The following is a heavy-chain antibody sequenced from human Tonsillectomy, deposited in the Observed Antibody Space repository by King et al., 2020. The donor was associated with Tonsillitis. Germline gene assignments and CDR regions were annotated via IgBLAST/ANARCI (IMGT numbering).Heavy chain of an antibody. D-gene: IGHD2-21*01. V-gene: IGHV4-30-2*01. CDR2: IYHSGST. CDR3: ASGDGPTSILWPWSDH. J-gene: IGHJ5*02. Sequence: MQLQESGSGLVKPSQTLSLTCAVSGGSISSGGYSWSWIRQPPGKGLEWIGYIYHSGSTYYNPSLKSRVTISVDRSKNQFSLKLSSVTAADTAVYFCASGDGPTSILWPWSDHRGQGTLVTVSS. CDR1: GGSISSGGYS.